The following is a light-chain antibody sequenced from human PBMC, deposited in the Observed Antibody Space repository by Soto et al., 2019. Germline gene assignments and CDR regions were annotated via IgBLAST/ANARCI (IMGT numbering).Light chain of an antibody. CDR1: QTISSW. Sequence: DIQMTQSPSTLSGSVGDRVTITCRASQTISSWLAWYQQKPGKAPKLLIYKASTLKSGVPSRFSGSGSGTDFTLTISSLQPDDFATYYCQHYNSYSEAFGQVTKVELK. CDR2: KAS. J-gene: IGKJ1*01. CDR3: QHYNSYSEA. V-gene: IGKV1-5*03.